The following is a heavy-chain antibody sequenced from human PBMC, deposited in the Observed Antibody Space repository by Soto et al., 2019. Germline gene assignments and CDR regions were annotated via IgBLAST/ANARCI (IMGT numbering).Heavy chain of an antibody. CDR1: GFTFSLYS. D-gene: IGHD3-22*01. CDR3: VRARSTDSRPDY. CDR2: ITSSSSYI. Sequence: VGSLRLSCAASGFTFSLYSMIWVRQAPGKGLEWVASITSSSSYIYYEDSLKGRFTVSRDNAKNSLFLQLDSLRAEDTAVYFCVRARSTDSRPDYWGQGTLVTVSS. J-gene: IGHJ4*02. V-gene: IGHV3-21*01.